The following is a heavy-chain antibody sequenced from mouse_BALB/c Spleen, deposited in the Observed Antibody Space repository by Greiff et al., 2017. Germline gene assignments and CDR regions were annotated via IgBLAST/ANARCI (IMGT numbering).Heavy chain of an antibody. V-gene: IGHV1S29*02. Sequence: EVKLEESGPELVKPGASVKISCKASGYTFTDYNMHWVKQSHGKSLEWIGYIYPYNGGTGYNQKFKSKATLTVDNSSSTAYMELRSLTSEDSAVYYCARGPFITTVVATGMDDWGQGTSVTVSS. CDR3: ARGPFITTVVATGMDD. CDR2: IYPYNGGT. J-gene: IGHJ4*01. CDR1: GYTFTDYN. D-gene: IGHD1-1*01.